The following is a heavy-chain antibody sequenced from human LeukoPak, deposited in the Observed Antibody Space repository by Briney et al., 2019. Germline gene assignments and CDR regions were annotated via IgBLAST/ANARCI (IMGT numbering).Heavy chain of an antibody. D-gene: IGHD2-15*01. Sequence: RPGGSLRLSCAASGFTFSRHWMYWVRQAPGKGLEWVANIKQDGSAKPYVDSVKGRFTISRDNAKNSLFLQMNSLRAEDTAVYYCARDNGWSADFWGQGTLVTVSS. CDR2: IKQDGSAK. J-gene: IGHJ4*02. CDR1: GFTFSRHW. V-gene: IGHV3-7*03. CDR3: ARDNGWSADF.